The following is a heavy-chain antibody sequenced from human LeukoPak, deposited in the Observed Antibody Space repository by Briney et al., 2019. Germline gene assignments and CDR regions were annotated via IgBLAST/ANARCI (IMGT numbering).Heavy chain of an antibody. V-gene: IGHV3-48*03. CDR2: ISTSAATI. CDR3: ARDLDWILFDY. D-gene: IGHD3-9*01. CDR1: GFIFRNYE. Sequence: PGGSLRLSCAASGFIFRNYEMNWVRQAPGKGLEWIAYISTSAATIYYADSVKGRFTISRDNARNTLYLQMNNLRAEDTAVYYCARDLDWILFDYWGQGTLVTVSS. J-gene: IGHJ4*02.